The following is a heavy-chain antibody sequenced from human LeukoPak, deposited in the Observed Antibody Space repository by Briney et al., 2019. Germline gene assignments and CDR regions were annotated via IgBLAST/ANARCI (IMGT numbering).Heavy chain of an antibody. CDR1: GYTFSGYW. CDR2: IYPDDSDT. Sequence: GESLKISCRGSGYTFSGYWIAWVRQMPGKGLEWMGIIYPDDSDTTYSTSFQGQVTMSADKSISTAYLQWSSLKASDTAMYYCARQNRYCSSTNCYGDLDYWGQGSLVTVSS. D-gene: IGHD2-2*01. J-gene: IGHJ4*02. CDR3: ARQNRYCSSTNCYGDLDY. V-gene: IGHV5-51*01.